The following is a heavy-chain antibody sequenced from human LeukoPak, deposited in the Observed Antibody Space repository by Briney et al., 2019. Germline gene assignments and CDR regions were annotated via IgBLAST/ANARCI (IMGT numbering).Heavy chain of an antibody. D-gene: IGHD5-12*01. CDR1: GFTFSSYA. Sequence: GSLRLSCAASGFTFSSYAMSWARQAPGKGLEWASILYSGGSTYYADSVKGRFTISRDNSKNTLYLQMNSLRPEDTAVYYCARVSVATIGGAYYFDYWGQGTLVTVSS. CDR3: ARVSVATIGGAYYFDY. CDR2: LYSGGST. J-gene: IGHJ4*02. V-gene: IGHV3-66*01.